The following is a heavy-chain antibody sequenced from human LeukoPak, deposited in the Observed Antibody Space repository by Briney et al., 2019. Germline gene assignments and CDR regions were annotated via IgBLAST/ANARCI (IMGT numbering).Heavy chain of an antibody. V-gene: IGHV4-59*01. D-gene: IGHD3-3*01. J-gene: IGHJ3*02. Sequence: QASETLSLTCTVSGGSISSYYWSWIRQPPGKGLEWIGYIYYSGTTNYNPSLKSRVTISVDTSKNQFSLKLSSVTAADTAVYYCARSWGIFGVVRYAFDIWGQGTMVTVSS. CDR2: IYYSGTT. CDR3: ARSWGIFGVVRYAFDI. CDR1: GGSISSYY.